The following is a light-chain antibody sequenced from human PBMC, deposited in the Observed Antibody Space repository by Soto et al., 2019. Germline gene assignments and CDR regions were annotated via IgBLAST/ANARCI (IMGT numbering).Light chain of an antibody. CDR1: QGIDIW. V-gene: IGKV1-12*01. J-gene: IGKJ4*01. Sequence: DIQMTQSPSSVSASVGDRVTITCRASQGIDIWLAWYQQKPGKAPKLLIYAASSLQSGVPSRFSGSGSGTDFTPTISSLQPEDFATYYCQQADSFPLTFGGGTKVDIK. CDR2: AAS. CDR3: QQADSFPLT.